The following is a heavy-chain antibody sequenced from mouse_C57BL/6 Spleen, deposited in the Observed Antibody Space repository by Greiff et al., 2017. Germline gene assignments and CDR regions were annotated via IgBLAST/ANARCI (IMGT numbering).Heavy chain of an antibody. CDR3: APIYYGQAWFAY. D-gene: IGHD2-1*01. Sequence: EVKLQESGPELVKPGASVKMSCKASGYTFTDYNMHWVKQSHGKSLEWIGYINPNNGGTSSNQKFQGKATFAVNKSSITAYMELRSLTSEDSAVYYCAPIYYGQAWFAYWGQGTLVTVSA. CDR1: GYTFTDYN. CDR2: INPNNGGT. J-gene: IGHJ3*01. V-gene: IGHV1-22*01.